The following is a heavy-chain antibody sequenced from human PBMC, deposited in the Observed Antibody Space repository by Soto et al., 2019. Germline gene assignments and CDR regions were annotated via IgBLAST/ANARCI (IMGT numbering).Heavy chain of an antibody. J-gene: IGHJ4*02. CDR3: ARDSDYDFWSGYLTL. CDR1: GYTFTSYG. V-gene: IGHV1-18*01. D-gene: IGHD3-3*01. CDR2: ISAYNGNT. Sequence: QVQLVQSGAEVKKPGASVKVSCKASGYTFTSYGISWVRQAPGQGLEWMGWISAYNGNTNYAQKLQGRVTMTTDTSPXTAYMELRSLRSDDTAVYYCARDSDYDFWSGYLTLWGQGTLVTVSS.